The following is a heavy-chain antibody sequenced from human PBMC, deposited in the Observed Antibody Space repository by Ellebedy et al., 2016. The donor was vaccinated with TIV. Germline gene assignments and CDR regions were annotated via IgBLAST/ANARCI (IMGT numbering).Heavy chain of an antibody. CDR2: IVVGSGNT. V-gene: IGHV1-58*02. CDR3: AEANVEKEAFDI. CDR1: GFTFTSSA. Sequence: AASVKVSCKASGFTFTSSAMQWARQARGQRLEWIGWIVVGSGNTNYAQKFQERVTITRDMSTRTAYMELSSLRSEDTAVYSCAEANVEKEAFDIWGQGTMVTVSS. J-gene: IGHJ3*02. D-gene: IGHD2-8*01.